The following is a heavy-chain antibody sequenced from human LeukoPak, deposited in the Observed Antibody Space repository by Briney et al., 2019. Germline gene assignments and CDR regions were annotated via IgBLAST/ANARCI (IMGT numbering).Heavy chain of an antibody. CDR3: APQQLPYYYGMDV. CDR1: GFTFSSYG. D-gene: IGHD6-13*01. V-gene: IGHV3-33*01. Sequence: GGSLRLSCAASGFTFSSYGMHWVRQAPGKGLEWVAVIWYDGSNKYYADSVKGRFTISRDNSKNTLYLQMSSLRAEDTAVYYCAPQQLPYYYGMDVWGQGTTVTVSS. CDR2: IWYDGSNK. J-gene: IGHJ6*02.